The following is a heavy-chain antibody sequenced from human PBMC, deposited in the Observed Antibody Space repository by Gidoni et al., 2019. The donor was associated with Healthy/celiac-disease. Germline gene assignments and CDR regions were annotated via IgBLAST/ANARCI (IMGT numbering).Heavy chain of an antibody. V-gene: IGHV3-30-3*01. CDR2: ISYDGSNK. CDR1: GFTFSSYA. D-gene: IGHD2-8*01. CDR3: ARDLMDDY. Sequence: QVQLVESGGGGVQPGRSRRLSCAASGFTFSSYAMHWVRQAPGKGLEWVAVISYDGSNKYYADSVKGRFTISRDNSKNTLYLQMNSLRAEDTAVYYCARDLMDDYWGQGTLVTVSS. J-gene: IGHJ4*02.